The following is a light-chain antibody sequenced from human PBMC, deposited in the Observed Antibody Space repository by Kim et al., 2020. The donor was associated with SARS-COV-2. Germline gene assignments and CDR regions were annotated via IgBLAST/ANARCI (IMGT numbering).Light chain of an antibody. CDR2: GAS. V-gene: IGKV1-17*01. J-gene: IGKJ5*01. CDR3: LQHSTYPIT. Sequence: ASVGDMVTITHRGRQDIWNDLGRYQQNPGRAPKRLIYGASSLQSGVPSRFSGSGSRTEFTLTISSVQPEDFATYFCLQHSTYPITFGQGKRLEIK. CDR1: QDIWND.